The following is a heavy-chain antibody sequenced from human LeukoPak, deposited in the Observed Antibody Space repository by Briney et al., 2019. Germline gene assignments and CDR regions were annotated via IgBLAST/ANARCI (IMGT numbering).Heavy chain of an antibody. Sequence: SETLSLTCAVYGGSFSGYYWSWIRQPPGKGLEWIGEINHSGSTNYNPSLKSRVTISVDTSKNQFSLKLSSVTAADTAVYYCASTYDSSGYYYRSWGQGTLVTVSS. J-gene: IGHJ4*02. CDR2: INHSGST. CDR1: GGSFSGYY. CDR3: ASTYDSSGYYYRS. D-gene: IGHD3-22*01. V-gene: IGHV4-34*01.